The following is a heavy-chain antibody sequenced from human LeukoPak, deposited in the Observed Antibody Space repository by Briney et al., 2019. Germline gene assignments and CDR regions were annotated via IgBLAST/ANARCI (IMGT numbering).Heavy chain of an antibody. D-gene: IGHD2-15*01. CDR2: ISYDRSKS. CDR1: GFTFSSFA. CDR3: ARDQSSGGRWLDY. J-gene: IGHJ4*02. Sequence: GGSLRLSCAVSGFTFSSFAVHWVRQAPGKGLEWVAVISYDRSKSYYADSVKGRFTISRDNSKNTVYLQMNSLSTEDTAMYYCARDQSSGGRWLDYWGRGTLVTVSS. V-gene: IGHV3-30-3*01.